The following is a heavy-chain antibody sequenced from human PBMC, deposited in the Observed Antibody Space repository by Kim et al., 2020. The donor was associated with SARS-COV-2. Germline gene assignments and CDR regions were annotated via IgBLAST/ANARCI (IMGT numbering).Heavy chain of an antibody. J-gene: IGHJ3*02. V-gene: IGHV3-21*01. CDR2: SSSSYI. CDR3: ARDLQI. Sequence: SSSSYIYYADSVRGRFTISRDNAKNSLYLQMNSLGAEDTAVYYCARDLQIWGQGTMVTVSS.